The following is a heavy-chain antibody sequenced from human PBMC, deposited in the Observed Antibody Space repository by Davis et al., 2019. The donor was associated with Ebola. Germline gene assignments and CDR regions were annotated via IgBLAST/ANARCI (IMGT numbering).Heavy chain of an antibody. CDR3: ARRVVSHSGTTQDNWFDP. CDR2: IHYSGTT. J-gene: IGHJ5*01. D-gene: IGHD1-14*01. V-gene: IGHV4-61*05. CDR1: GGSISSSSYY. Sequence: PSETLSLTCTVSGGSISSSSYYWGWIRQPPGKGLEWIALIHYSGTTNYNPSLQSRVTISLDTSKNQFSLRLTSVTATDTAVYYCARRVVSHSGTTQDNWFDPWGQGILVTVSS.